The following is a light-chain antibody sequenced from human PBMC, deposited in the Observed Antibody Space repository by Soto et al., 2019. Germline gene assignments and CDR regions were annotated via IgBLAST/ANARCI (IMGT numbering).Light chain of an antibody. Sequence: DIQMTQSPSTLSASVGDRVTITCRASQSISSWLAWYQQKPGKAPKLLIYDASSLESGVPSRFSGSGSGTEFTLTISSLQPDDFATYYFQQIPYRTFGQGTKVEIK. CDR3: QQIPYRT. CDR1: QSISSW. CDR2: DAS. V-gene: IGKV1-5*01. J-gene: IGKJ1*01.